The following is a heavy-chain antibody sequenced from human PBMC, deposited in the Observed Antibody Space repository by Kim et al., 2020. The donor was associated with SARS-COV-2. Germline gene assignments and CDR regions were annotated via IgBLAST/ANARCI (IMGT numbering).Heavy chain of an antibody. J-gene: IGHJ6*03. CDR3: ASDPELEDYYHYYLDV. Sequence: SETLSLTCTVSGGSISSKNYYWGWIRQSPGKGLEWIGNIYYGGNTYYNPSLKSRVSISVDTSRNQFSLRVSSVTAADTAVYYCASDPELEDYYHYYLDVWGKGTTVTVS. V-gene: IGHV4-39*01. D-gene: IGHD1-1*01. CDR1: GGSISSKNYY. CDR2: IYYGGNT.